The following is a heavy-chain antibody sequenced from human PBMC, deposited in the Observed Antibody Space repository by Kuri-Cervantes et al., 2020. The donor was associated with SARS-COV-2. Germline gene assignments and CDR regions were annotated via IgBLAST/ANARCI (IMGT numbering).Heavy chain of an antibody. CDR3: AREGTGTNWYFDL. CDR2: ITSSGSTV. CDR1: GFSFSDYY. D-gene: IGHD1/OR15-1a*01. J-gene: IGHJ2*01. Sequence: GGSLRLSCAASGFSFSDYYMSWIRQAPGKGLEWVSYITSSGSTVYYADSVKGRFTISRDSAKNSLYLQMNSLRVEDTAVYYCAREGTGTNWYFDLWGRGTLVTVSS. V-gene: IGHV3-11*04.